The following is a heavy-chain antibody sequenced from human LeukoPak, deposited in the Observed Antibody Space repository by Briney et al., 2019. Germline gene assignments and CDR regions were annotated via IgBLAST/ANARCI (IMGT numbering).Heavy chain of an antibody. J-gene: IGHJ4*02. CDR1: GYTFINHV. CDR3: ARDSVEMSTIRDFGY. CDR2: ISAYNGDT. D-gene: IGHD5-24*01. Sequence: ASVKVSCKTSGYTFINHVISWVRQAPGQGLEWMGWISAYNGDTIYAQKFQGRVTVTTDTSTGTAYMELRSLRSDDTAVYCCARDSVEMSTIRDFGYWGQGTLVTVSS. V-gene: IGHV1-18*01.